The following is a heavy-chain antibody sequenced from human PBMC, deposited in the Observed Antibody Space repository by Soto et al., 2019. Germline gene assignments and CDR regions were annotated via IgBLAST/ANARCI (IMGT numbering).Heavy chain of an antibody. D-gene: IGHD3-22*01. CDR2: IXSXGXXX. CDR1: GFTFSSYS. CDR3: ARVQDYYDSSGYYY. Sequence: PGGSLRLSCAPSGFTFSSYSMNWVRQARGKGLGXVSSIXSXGXXXXXXDSVKGRFTISRDNAKNSLYLQMNSLRAEDTAVYYCARVQDYYDSSGYYYWGQGTLVTV. J-gene: IGHJ4*02. V-gene: IGHV3-21*01.